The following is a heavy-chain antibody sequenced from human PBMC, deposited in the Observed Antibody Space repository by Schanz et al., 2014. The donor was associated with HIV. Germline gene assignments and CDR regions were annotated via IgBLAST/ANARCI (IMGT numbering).Heavy chain of an antibody. CDR2: IWYDGSNK. CDR1: GFTFSTSG. D-gene: IGHD3-10*01. V-gene: IGHV3-33*01. Sequence: QVQLVESGGGVVQPGRSLRLSCAASGFTFSTSGMHWVRQVPARGLEWVAMIWYDGSNKFYADSVKGRFTISRDNSKNTLYLQMNSLRTEDTSVYYCARGFQGFDYWGQGTLVTVSS. CDR3: ARGFQGFDY. J-gene: IGHJ4*02.